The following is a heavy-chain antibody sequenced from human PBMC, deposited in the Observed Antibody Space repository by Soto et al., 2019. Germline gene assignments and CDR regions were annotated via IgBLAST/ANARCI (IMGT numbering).Heavy chain of an antibody. CDR1: GYTFTSYG. V-gene: IGHV1-18*01. Sequence: QVQLVQSGAEVKTPGASVKVSCKASGYTFTSYGISWVRQAPGQGLEWMGWINAYNGNTNSAQKVQGRVAMTTDTSTSTGYMELWSLRPVDTSVYYCARVLPPFDPWGQGTLVTVSS. CDR3: ARVLPPFDP. CDR2: INAYNGNT. J-gene: IGHJ5*02.